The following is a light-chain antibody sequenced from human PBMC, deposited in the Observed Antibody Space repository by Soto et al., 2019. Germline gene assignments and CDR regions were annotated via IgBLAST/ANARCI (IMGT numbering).Light chain of an antibody. Sequence: QSVLTQPASVSGSPGQSITISCTGTSSTVGGFNVVSWYQQHPGKAPKVIIYEGIKRPSGVSNRFSGSNSGSTASLTISGLQAEDEADYYCCSYVGATTYVFGTATKVTVL. CDR1: SSTVGGFNV. J-gene: IGLJ1*01. V-gene: IGLV2-23*01. CDR2: EGI. CDR3: CSYVGATTYV.